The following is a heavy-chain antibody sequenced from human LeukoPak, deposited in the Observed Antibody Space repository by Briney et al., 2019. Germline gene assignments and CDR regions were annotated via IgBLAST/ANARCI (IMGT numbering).Heavy chain of an antibody. Sequence: SETLSLTCTVSGGSISSSSYYWGWIRQPPGKGLEWIGSIYYSGSTYYNPSLKSRVTISVDTSKNQFSLKLSSVTAADTAVYYCASYLSYYYYMDVWGKGTTVTVSS. CDR2: IYYSGST. CDR1: GGSISSSSYY. V-gene: IGHV4-39*07. CDR3: ASYLSYYYYMDV. J-gene: IGHJ6*03.